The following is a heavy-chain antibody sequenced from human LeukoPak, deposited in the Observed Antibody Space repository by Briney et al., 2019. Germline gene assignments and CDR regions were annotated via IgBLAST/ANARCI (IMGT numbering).Heavy chain of an antibody. D-gene: IGHD3-10*01. CDR3: ARGPLWFGEPSFDY. CDR2: INHNGST. V-gene: IGHV4-34*01. J-gene: IGHJ4*02. Sequence: SETLSLTCAVYGGSFSGYYWSWIRQPPGKGLEWIGEINHNGSTNYNPSLKSRVTISVDTSKNQFSLKLSSVTAADTAVYYCARGPLWFGEPSFDYWGQGTLVTVSS. CDR1: GGSFSGYY.